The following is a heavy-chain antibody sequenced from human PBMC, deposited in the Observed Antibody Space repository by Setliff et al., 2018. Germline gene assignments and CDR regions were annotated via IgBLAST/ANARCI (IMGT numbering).Heavy chain of an antibody. CDR3: TRGRFDP. Sequence: HPGGSLRLSCTGSGFNFGDYAMTWVRQAPGKGLEWLGFIKSKTYGGTTEYAASVKGRFTISRDDSKSIAYLQMNSLKIEDTAVYYCTRGRFDPWGQGTLVTVSS. J-gene: IGHJ5*02. CDR1: GFNFGDYA. V-gene: IGHV3-49*04. CDR2: IKSKTYGGTT.